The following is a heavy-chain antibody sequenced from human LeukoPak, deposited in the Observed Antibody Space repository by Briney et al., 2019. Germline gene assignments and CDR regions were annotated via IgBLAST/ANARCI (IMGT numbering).Heavy chain of an antibody. V-gene: IGHV3-21*01. CDR2: ISSSSSYI. Sequence: PGGSLKLSCAASGFTFSSYTMNWVRQARGKGLEWVSSISSSSSYIYYADSLKGRFTISRDNAKNSLYLQMNSLRAEDTAVYYCARVDTTLSYKLDYWGQGTLVTVSS. J-gene: IGHJ4*02. CDR3: ARVDTTLSYKLDY. D-gene: IGHD1-1*01. CDR1: GFTFSSYT.